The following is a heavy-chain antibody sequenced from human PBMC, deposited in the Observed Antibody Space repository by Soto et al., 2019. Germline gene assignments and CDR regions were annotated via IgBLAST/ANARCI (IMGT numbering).Heavy chain of an antibody. CDR1: GYTFTSFG. D-gene: IGHD2-15*01. Sequence: QVQLVQSGAEVKKPGASVKVSCKASGYTFTSFGLSWVRQAPGQGLEWMGWISAYNGNTNYAENLQGRVTMTTDTSTSPAYMELRSLRSDDTAVYYCARDHRGGTDAFDIWGQGTMVTVSS. V-gene: IGHV1-18*01. CDR3: ARDHRGGTDAFDI. J-gene: IGHJ3*02. CDR2: ISAYNGNT.